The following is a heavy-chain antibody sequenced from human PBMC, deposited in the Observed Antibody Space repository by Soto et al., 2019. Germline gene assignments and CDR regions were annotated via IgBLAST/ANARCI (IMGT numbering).Heavy chain of an antibody. Sequence: RSLTCTVSGGSIRSGGYYWSWVRQNPRRGLEWIGNIYYSGNTYYNPSLKSRLTISVDTSKNQFSLNLSSVTAADTAVYYCARDRLMATAGTARHYFGLDVWGQGTTVTVSS. J-gene: IGHJ6*02. CDR3: ARDRLMATAGTARHYFGLDV. CDR1: GGSIRSGGYY. V-gene: IGHV4-31*03. D-gene: IGHD5-18*01. CDR2: IYYSGNT.